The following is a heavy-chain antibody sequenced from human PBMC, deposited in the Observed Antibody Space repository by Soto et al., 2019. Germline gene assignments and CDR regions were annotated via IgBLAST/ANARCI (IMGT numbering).Heavy chain of an antibody. CDR2: IYPGNSDT. CDR3: ARVTNWNFEF. Sequence: PGESLKISCKGSGNSFISNWIAWVRQMPGKGLEWKGIIYPGNSDTRYSPSFQGQVIISADTSISTAYLQWSSLKASDTAIYYCARVTNWNFEFWGQGILVTVSS. D-gene: IGHD1-20*01. J-gene: IGHJ4*02. V-gene: IGHV5-51*01. CDR1: GNSFISNW.